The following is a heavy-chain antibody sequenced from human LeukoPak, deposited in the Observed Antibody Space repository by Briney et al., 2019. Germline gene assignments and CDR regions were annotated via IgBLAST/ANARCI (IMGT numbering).Heavy chain of an antibody. CDR1: SYSISSGYY. D-gene: IGHD2-15*01. CDR3: ARDLYPGGGDY. Sequence: ETLSLTCTVSSYSISSGYYWGWIRQPPGKGLEWVSGINWNGGSTGYADSVKGRFTISRDNAKNSLYLQMNSLRAEDTALYYCARDLYPGGGDYWGQGTLVTASS. V-gene: IGHV3-20*04. J-gene: IGHJ4*02. CDR2: INWNGGST.